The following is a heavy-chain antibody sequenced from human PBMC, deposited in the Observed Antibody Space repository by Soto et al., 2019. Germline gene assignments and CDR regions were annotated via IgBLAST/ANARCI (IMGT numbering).Heavy chain of an antibody. CDR3: AKIEATNSPHFDY. D-gene: IGHD1-1*01. V-gene: IGHV3-23*01. CDR2: ITGTGGNT. J-gene: IGHJ4*02. CDR1: EFTFSTYA. Sequence: GGSLRLSCAASEFTFSTYAMNWVRQAPGKGLEWVSAITGTGGNTYYADSVKGRFTIARDNSKNTLYLQMNSLRAEDTAEYFCAKIEATNSPHFDYWGQGTLVTVSS.